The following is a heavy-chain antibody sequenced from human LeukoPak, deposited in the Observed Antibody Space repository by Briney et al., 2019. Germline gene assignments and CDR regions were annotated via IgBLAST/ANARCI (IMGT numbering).Heavy chain of an antibody. CDR2: IYHSGST. J-gene: IGHJ4*02. CDR3: ARQTGSGLFILP. V-gene: IGHV4-38-2*02. D-gene: IGHD3/OR15-3a*01. CDR1: GYSISSGYY. Sequence: SETLSLTCTVSGYSISSGYYWGWIRQPPGKGRERIGSIYHSGSTYYNPSLKSRVTISVDTSKNQFSLKLSSVTAADTAVYYCARQTGSGLFILPGGQGTLVTASS.